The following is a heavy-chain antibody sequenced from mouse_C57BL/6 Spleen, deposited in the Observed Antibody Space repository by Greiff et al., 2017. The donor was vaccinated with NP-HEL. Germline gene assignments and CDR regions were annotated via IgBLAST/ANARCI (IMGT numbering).Heavy chain of an antibody. D-gene: IGHD4-1*01. CDR2: IYPGDGDT. J-gene: IGHJ4*01. CDR1: GYAFSSSW. CDR3: ARKGLGGAMDY. V-gene: IGHV1-82*01. Sequence: QVQLTHNGPYLFKPGASVKISCKASGYAFSSSWMNWVKQRPGKGLEWIGRIYPGDGDTNYNGKFKGKATLTADKSSSTAYMQLSSLTSEDSAVYFCARKGLGGAMDYWGQGTSVTVSS.